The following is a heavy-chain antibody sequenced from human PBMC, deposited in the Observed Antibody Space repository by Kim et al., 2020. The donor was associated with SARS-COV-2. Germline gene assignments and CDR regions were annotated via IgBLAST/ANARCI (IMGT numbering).Heavy chain of an antibody. CDR1: GFTFSDHY. CDR2: TRNKANSYTT. CDR3: VRVTLTYYYDG. D-gene: IGHD3-22*01. J-gene: IGHJ4*02. Sequence: GGSLRLSCAASGFTFSDHYMDWVRQAPGKGLEWVGRTRNKANSYTTEYAASVKGRFTISRDDSKNSLYLQMNSLKTEDTAVYYFVRVTLTYYYDGWGQGTLGTVSS. V-gene: IGHV3-72*01.